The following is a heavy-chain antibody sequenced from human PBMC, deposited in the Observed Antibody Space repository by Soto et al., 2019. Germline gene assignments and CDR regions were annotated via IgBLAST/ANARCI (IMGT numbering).Heavy chain of an antibody. Sequence: ASVKVSCNASGYTFTGYYMHWVRQAPGQGLEWMGWINPNSGGTNYAQKFQGRVTMTRDTSISTAYMELSRLRSDDTAVYYCASISLTIFGMDVWGQGTTVTVSS. D-gene: IGHD3-9*01. J-gene: IGHJ6*02. CDR1: GYTFTGYY. V-gene: IGHV1-2*02. CDR3: ASISLTIFGMDV. CDR2: INPNSGGT.